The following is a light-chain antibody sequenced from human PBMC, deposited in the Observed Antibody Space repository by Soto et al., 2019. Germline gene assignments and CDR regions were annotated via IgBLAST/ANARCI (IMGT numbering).Light chain of an antibody. CDR2: DAS. V-gene: IGKV3-11*01. CDR3: QQRSNWPPT. CDR1: QSISSRN. Sequence: ESVLAQSPGTLSLSPGERAIISCRATQSISSRNLAWYQQKPGQPPRLLIYDASNRATGIPARFSGSGSGTDFTLTISSLEPEDFAVYYCQQRSNWPPTFGPGTKVDIK. J-gene: IGKJ3*01.